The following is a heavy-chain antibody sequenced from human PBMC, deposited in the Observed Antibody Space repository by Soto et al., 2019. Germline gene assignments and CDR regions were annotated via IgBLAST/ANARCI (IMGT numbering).Heavy chain of an antibody. CDR2: IYHSGST. V-gene: IGHV4-30-2*01. J-gene: IGHJ4*02. CDR1: GASITSSGYS. D-gene: IGHD3-10*01. CDR3: ARGPPFGY. Sequence: SETLSLTCAVAGASITSSGYSWGWIRRPPGKGLEWIGHIYHSGSTFYNPSLKSRVTISLVRSKNQFSLKLSSVTAADTAVYYCARGPPFGYWGQGTLVTVSS.